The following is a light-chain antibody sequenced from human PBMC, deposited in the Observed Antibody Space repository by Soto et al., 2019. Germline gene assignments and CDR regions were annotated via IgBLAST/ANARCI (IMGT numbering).Light chain of an antibody. V-gene: IGKV3-20*01. CDR1: ETVSSSY. Sequence: EIVLTQSPGTLSLSPGERATLSCRASETVSSSYLAWYQQKPGPAPRLLIYGASSRATGIPDRFSGSGSGTDFTLTISRLAPEDFAVYFCQQYGTSPPITFGQGTRLEIK. CDR3: QQYGTSPPIT. J-gene: IGKJ5*01. CDR2: GAS.